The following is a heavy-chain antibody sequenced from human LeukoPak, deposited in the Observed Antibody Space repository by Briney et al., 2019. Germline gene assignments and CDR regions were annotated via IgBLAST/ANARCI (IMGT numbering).Heavy chain of an antibody. J-gene: IGHJ5*02. D-gene: IGHD3-16*01. Sequence: GASLRLSCAASGFTFSSYAMSWVRQAPGRGLEWVSAISGGGGSTYYGDSVKGRFTISRDNSKNTLYPQMNSLRAEDTAVYYCAKDRRPNPVGEEFDPWGQGTLVTVSS. CDR2: ISGGGGST. CDR1: GFTFSSYA. CDR3: AKDRRPNPVGEEFDP. V-gene: IGHV3-23*01.